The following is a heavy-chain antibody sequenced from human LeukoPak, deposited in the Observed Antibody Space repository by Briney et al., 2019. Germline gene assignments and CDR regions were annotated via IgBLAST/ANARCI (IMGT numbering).Heavy chain of an antibody. CDR3: ARFYYYGSGSRYYFDY. J-gene: IGHJ4*02. Sequence: SETLSLTCTVSGGSISSSSYYWGWIRQPPGKGLEWIGTIYYSGTTYYNPSLKSRVTISVDTSKNQFSLKLSSVTAADTAVYYCARFYYYGSGSRYYFDYWGQGTRVTVSS. V-gene: IGHV4-39*07. D-gene: IGHD3-10*01. CDR2: IYYSGTT. CDR1: GGSISSSSYY.